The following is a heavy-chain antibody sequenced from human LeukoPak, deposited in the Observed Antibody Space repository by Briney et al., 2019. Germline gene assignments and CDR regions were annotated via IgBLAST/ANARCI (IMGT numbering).Heavy chain of an antibody. CDR2: IYTSGST. Sequence: LETLPLTCTVSGGSISSYYWSWIRQPAGKGLEWIGRIYTSGSTNYNPSLKSRVTMSVDTSKNQFSLKLSSVTAADTAVYYCARTGRIAAAGTAYYYMDVWGKGTTVTVSS. CDR1: GGSISSYY. J-gene: IGHJ6*03. V-gene: IGHV4-4*07. D-gene: IGHD6-13*01. CDR3: ARTGRIAAAGTAYYYMDV.